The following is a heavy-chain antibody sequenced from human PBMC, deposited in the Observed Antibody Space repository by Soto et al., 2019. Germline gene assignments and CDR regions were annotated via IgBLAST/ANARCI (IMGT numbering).Heavy chain of an antibody. CDR3: ARAYYYYGMDV. Sequence: SETLSLTCAVYGGSFSGYYWSWIRQPPGKGLEWIGEINHSGSTNYNPSLKSRVTISVDTSKNQFSLKLSSVTAADTAVYYCARAYYYYGMDVWGQGTTVTVS. V-gene: IGHV4-34*01. CDR2: INHSGST. J-gene: IGHJ6*02. CDR1: GGSFSGYY.